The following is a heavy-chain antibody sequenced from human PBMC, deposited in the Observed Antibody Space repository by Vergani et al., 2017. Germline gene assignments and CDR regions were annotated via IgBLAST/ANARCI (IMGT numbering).Heavy chain of an antibody. D-gene: IGHD3-3*01. Sequence: QVTLQESGPVLVKPTETLTLTCTVSGFSLSNARMGVSWIRQPPGKALEWLAHIFSNYEKSYSTSLKSRLTISKDTSKSQVVLTMTNMDPVDTATYYCARVTYYDFWSGYPLDYWGQGTLVTVSS. V-gene: IGHV2-26*01. CDR1: GFSLSNARMG. CDR3: ARVTYYDFWSGYPLDY. CDR2: IFSNYEK. J-gene: IGHJ4*02.